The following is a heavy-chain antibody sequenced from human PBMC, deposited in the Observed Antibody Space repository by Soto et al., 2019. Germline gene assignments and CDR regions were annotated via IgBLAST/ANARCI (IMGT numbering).Heavy chain of an antibody. Sequence: EVQLVESGGGLVQPGGSLRLSCAASGFSLSSYWMSWVRQAPGKGLEWVANMNQDGSESDYVGSVKGRFTFTRDNAKNALYLQRNGLRAEDTAVYYCARLSTSAGRRDLACWGQGTLVTVSS. CDR1: GFSLSSYW. J-gene: IGHJ4*02. CDR2: MNQDGSES. CDR3: ARLSTSAGRRDLAC. V-gene: IGHV3-7*01.